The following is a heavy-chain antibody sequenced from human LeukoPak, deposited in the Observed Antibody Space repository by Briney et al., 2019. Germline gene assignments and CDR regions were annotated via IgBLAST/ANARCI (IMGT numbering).Heavy chain of an antibody. CDR3: AKVQPWGYEYSSSSQYFDS. J-gene: IGHJ4*02. CDR2: ISGSGGTT. CDR1: GFTFSSYA. D-gene: IGHD6-6*01. Sequence: TGGSLRLSCAASGFTFSSYAMNWVRQAPGKGLEWVPTISGSGGTTYYADSVKGRFTISRDNSKNTMYMQMNSLRAEDTAVYYCAKVQPWGYEYSSSSQYFDSWGQGTLVTVSS. V-gene: IGHV3-23*01.